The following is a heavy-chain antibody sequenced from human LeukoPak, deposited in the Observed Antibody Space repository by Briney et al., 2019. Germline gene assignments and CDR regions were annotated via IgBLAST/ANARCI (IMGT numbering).Heavy chain of an antibody. CDR1: GGSISNYY. V-gene: IGHV4-59*01. D-gene: IGHD6-6*01. J-gene: IGHJ5*02. CDR2: ISYSGNT. Sequence: PSETLSLTCTVSGGSISNYYWSWIRQPPGKGLEWIGYISYSGNTNYNPSLKSRVTISVDTSKNQFSLKLSSVTAADTAVYYCARGRTYRSSSWFDPWGQGTPVTVSS. CDR3: ARGRTYRSSSWFDP.